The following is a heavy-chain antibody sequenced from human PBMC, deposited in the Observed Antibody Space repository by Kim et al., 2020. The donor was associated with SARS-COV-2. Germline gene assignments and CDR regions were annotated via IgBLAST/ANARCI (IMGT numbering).Heavy chain of an antibody. CDR1: GGSFSGYY. D-gene: IGHD5-12*01. CDR3: ARGGRRGGYASGWFDP. Sequence: SETLSLTCAVYGGSFSGYYWSWIRQPPGKGLEWIGEINHSGSTNYNPSLKSRVTISVDTSKNQFSLKLSSVTAADTAVYYCARGGRRGGYASGWFDPWG. J-gene: IGHJ5*02. V-gene: IGHV4-34*01. CDR2: INHSGST.